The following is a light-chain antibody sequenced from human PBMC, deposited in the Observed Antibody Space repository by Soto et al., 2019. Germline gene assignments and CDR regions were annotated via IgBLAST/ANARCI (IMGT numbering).Light chain of an antibody. Sequence: QSALTQPASVSGSPGQSITISCTGTSSDVGGYNYVSWYQQHPGKAPKLMIYDVRNRPSGVSNRFSGSKSVNTASLTISGLHAEDEADYYYSSYTTVSTYVFGTGTKLTVL. CDR3: SSYTTVSTYV. V-gene: IGLV2-14*01. J-gene: IGLJ1*01. CDR1: SSDVGGYNY. CDR2: DVR.